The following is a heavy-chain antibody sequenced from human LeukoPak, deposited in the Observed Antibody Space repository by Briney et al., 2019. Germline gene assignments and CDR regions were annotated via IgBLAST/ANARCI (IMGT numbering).Heavy chain of an antibody. Sequence: GGSLRLSCAASGFTFSSSAMSWVRQAPGKGLEWVSSISGSGSGGSTYYADSVKGRFTISRDNSKNTLYLQINSLIAEDTAVYYCAKSGYNRFDYWGQGTRVTVSS. V-gene: IGHV3-23*01. D-gene: IGHD5-24*01. CDR1: GFTFSSSA. J-gene: IGHJ4*02. CDR3: AKSGYNRFDY. CDR2: ISGSGSGGST.